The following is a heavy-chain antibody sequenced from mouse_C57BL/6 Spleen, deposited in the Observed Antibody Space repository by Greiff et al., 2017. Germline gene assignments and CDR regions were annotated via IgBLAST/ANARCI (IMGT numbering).Heavy chain of an antibody. D-gene: IGHD1-1*01. Sequence: VQLQQPGAELVKPGASVKMSCKASGYTFTSYWITWVKQRPGQGLEWIGDIYPGSGSTNYNEKFKSKATLTVDTSSSTAYMQLSSLTSEDSAVDYCARWGTTVVPFAYWGQGTLVTVSA. CDR3: ARWGTTVVPFAY. CDR2: IYPGSGST. J-gene: IGHJ3*01. V-gene: IGHV1-55*01. CDR1: GYTFTSYW.